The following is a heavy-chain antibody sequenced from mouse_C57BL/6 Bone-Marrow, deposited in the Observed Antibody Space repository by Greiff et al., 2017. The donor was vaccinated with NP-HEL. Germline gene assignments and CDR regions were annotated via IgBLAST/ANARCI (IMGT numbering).Heavy chain of an antibody. Sequence: VQLQQSGAELVRPGTSVKVSCKASGYAFTNYLIEWVKQRPGQGLEWIGVINPGSGGTNYNEKFKGKATLTADKSSSTAYMQLSSLTSEDSAVYFCAREGTNDYDAMDYWGQGTSVTVSS. CDR2: INPGSGGT. CDR3: AREGTNDYDAMDY. D-gene: IGHD1-3*01. J-gene: IGHJ4*01. CDR1: GYAFTNYL. V-gene: IGHV1-54*01.